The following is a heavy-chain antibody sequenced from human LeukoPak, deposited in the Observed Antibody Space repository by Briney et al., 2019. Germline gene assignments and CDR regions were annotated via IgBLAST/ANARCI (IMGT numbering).Heavy chain of an antibody. CDR3: ARDARASGADDAFDM. Sequence: SETLSLTCIVSGGSITDSYWSWIRQPPGKGLEWIGYIYNRGSTKYNPSLKSRVTISVDTSKNRCSLKLNSVTAADTAVYYCARDARASGADDAFDMWGQGTMVTVSS. CDR2: IYNRGST. J-gene: IGHJ3*02. D-gene: IGHD3-10*01. CDR1: GGSITDSY. V-gene: IGHV4-59*01.